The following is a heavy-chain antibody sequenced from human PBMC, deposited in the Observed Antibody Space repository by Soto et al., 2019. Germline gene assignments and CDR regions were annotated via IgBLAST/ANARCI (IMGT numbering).Heavy chain of an antibody. V-gene: IGHV4-39*01. D-gene: IGHD4-17*01. J-gene: IGHJ5*02. CDR3: AKRAYGDPYDP. CDR1: GGSISSSTYY. Sequence: SETLSLTCTVSGGSISSSTYYWGWMRQPPGKGLEWIASFFIGGNTYYNPSLKSRVTISVDTSRNEFALNFNSVTAADTAVYYCAKRAYGDPYDPWGQGTLVTVSS. CDR2: FFIGGNT.